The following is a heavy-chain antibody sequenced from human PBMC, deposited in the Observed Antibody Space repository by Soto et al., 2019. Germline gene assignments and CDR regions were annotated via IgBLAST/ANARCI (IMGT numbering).Heavy chain of an antibody. D-gene: IGHD3-3*01. Sequence: TLSLTCTVSGGSINIGGYYWSWIRKHPGKGLEWLGYIYYSGSTYYNPSLERRVTITVDTSKNQFFLKLSAVTAADTAVYYCASTGDFWSGYYPPGAFDIWGQGTMLTVSS. J-gene: IGHJ3*02. CDR3: ASTGDFWSGYYPPGAFDI. CDR1: GGSINIGGYY. V-gene: IGHV4-31*03. CDR2: IYYSGST.